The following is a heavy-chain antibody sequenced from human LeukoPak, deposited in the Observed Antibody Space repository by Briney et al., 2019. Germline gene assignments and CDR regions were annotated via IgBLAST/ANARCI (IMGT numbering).Heavy chain of an antibody. CDR1: GFTFRNTW. CDR3: ARDQSGSLDY. D-gene: IGHD1-26*01. V-gene: IGHV3-7*01. Sequence: GGSLRLSCAASGFTFRNTWMAWVRQAPGKGLEWVANINQDASTKQYVDSVKGRSTISRDNAKNSLYLQMNSLRADDTAIYYCARDQSGSLDYWGQGTLVTVSA. CDR2: INQDASTK. J-gene: IGHJ4*02.